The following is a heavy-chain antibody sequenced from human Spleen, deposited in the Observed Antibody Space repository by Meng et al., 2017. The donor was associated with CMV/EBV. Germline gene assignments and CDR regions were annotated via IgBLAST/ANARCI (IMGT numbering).Heavy chain of an antibody. V-gene: IGHV3-11*04. D-gene: IGHD2-2*01. CDR3: ARSHIVVVPAASYYYYYGMDV. CDR1: GFTFSDYY. J-gene: IGHJ6*02. Sequence: GESLKISCAASGFTFSDYYMSWIRQAPGKGLEWVSYISSSGSTIYYAATVKGRFTISRDNAKNSLYLQMNSLRAEDTAVYYCARSHIVVVPAASYYYYYGMDVWGQGTTVTVSS. CDR2: ISSSGSTI.